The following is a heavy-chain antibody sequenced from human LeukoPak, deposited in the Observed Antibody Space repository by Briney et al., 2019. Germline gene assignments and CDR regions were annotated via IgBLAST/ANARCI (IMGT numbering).Heavy chain of an antibody. CDR1: GLTFNNAW. Sequence: PGGSLRLSCAASGLTFNNAWMSWVRQTPGKGLEWVGRIKSKTDGGTTDYAAPVKGRFTTSRDDSKNTLYLRMNRLKTEDTAVYYCTTDQYSGTMTFDYWGQGTLVTVSS. V-gene: IGHV3-15*01. CDR3: TTDQYSGTMTFDY. CDR2: IKSKTDGGTT. D-gene: IGHD3-22*01. J-gene: IGHJ4*02.